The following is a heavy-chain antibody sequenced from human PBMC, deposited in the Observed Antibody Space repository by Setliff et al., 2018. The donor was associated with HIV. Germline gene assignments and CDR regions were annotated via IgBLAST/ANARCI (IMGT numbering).Heavy chain of an antibody. V-gene: IGHV4-39*01. J-gene: IGHJ5*02. D-gene: IGHD3-10*01. CDR1: GGFISNHY. CDR2: IYYGGST. CDR3: ARHGLLWFGAGYNWFDP. Sequence: SETLSLTCTISGGFISNHYWNWIRQPPGKGLEWIGSIYYGGSTYYNPSLKSRVTISVDTSKNQFSLKLSSVTAADTAVYYCARHGLLWFGAGYNWFDPWGQGTLVTVSS.